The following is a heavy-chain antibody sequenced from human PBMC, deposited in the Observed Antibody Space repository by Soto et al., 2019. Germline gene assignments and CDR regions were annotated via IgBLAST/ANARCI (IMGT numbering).Heavy chain of an antibody. V-gene: IGHV4-61*01. J-gene: IGHJ4*02. Sequence: QVQLQESGPGLAKPSETLSLTCTVSGGSISSGSYYWSWIRQPPGKGLEWIGYLYYSGDTNYSPSLKSRVTISADTSKNQFSLKLSSVTAADTAMYFCARTKERQYQLLFDYWGQGSLVTVSS. D-gene: IGHD2-2*01. CDR3: ARTKERQYQLLFDY. CDR1: GGSISSGSYY. CDR2: LYYSGDT.